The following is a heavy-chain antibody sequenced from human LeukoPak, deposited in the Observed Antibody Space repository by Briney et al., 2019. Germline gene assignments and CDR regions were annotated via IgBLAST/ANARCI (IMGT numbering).Heavy chain of an antibody. CDR2: INHSGST. D-gene: IGHD1-26*01. J-gene: IGHJ4*02. V-gene: IGHV4-34*01. CDR3: ARTILVGASDY. CDR1: GGSFSGYY. Sequence: PPETLSLTCAVYGGSFSGYYWSWIRQPPGKGLEWIGEINHSGSTNYNPSLKSRVTISVDTSKNQFSLKLSSVTAADTAVYYCARTILVGASDYWGQGTLVTVSS.